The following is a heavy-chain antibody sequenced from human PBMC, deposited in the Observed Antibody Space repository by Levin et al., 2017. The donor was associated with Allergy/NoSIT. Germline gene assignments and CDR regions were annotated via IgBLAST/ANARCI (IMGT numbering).Heavy chain of an antibody. J-gene: IGHJ3*02. CDR3: ARGNIVESGIRKYAFDI. Sequence: PGESLKISCTASGFTFSTYWTHWVRQAPGKGLVWVSRINSDGNSTSYADSVKGRFTISRDNAKNTLYLQLNSLRAEDTAVYFCARGNIVESGIRKYAFDIWGQGTMVTVSS. V-gene: IGHV3-74*01. CDR1: GFTFSTYW. D-gene: IGHD3-22*01. CDR2: INSDGNST.